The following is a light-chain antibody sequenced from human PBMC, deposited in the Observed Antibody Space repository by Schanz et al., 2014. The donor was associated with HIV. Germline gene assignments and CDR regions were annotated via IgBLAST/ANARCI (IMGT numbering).Light chain of an antibody. Sequence: DIRMTQSPSPLSASVGDRVTISCRASQSVGRSLNWYQQKPGQAPKILIYGISSLESGVPSRFSGSGYGTDFALTITSLQREDFATYYCQQSHSTLWTFGQGTKVEVK. CDR3: QQSHSTLWT. V-gene: IGKV1-39*01. CDR1: QSVGRS. J-gene: IGKJ1*01. CDR2: GIS.